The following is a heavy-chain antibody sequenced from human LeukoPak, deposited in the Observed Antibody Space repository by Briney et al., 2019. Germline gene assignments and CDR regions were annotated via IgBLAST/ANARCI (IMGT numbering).Heavy chain of an antibody. CDR2: IYTSGST. CDR1: GGSISSYY. Sequence: SETLSLTCTVSGGSISSYYWSWIRQPAGKGLEWIGRIYTSGSTNYNPSLKSRVTMSVDTSKNQFSLKLSSVTAADTAVYYCARGSPAAAGTCVDYWGQGTLVTVSS. V-gene: IGHV4-4*07. J-gene: IGHJ4*02. CDR3: ARGSPAAAGTCVDY. D-gene: IGHD6-13*01.